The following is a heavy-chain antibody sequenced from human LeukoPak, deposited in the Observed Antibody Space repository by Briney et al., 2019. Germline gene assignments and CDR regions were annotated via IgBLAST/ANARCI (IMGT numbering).Heavy chain of an antibody. V-gene: IGHV1-2*02. D-gene: IGHD5-12*01. J-gene: IGHJ4*02. CDR2: INPNSGVT. CDR3: AKDRRGYDASHGGY. CDR1: GYTFSGFY. Sequence: ASVKVSCKASGYTFSGFYIHWVRQAPGQGLEWMGWINPNSGVTNYAQKLQGRVTITRDTSIDTAYMQLSRLRSDDTAVYYCAKDRRGYDASHGGYWGQGTLVTVSS.